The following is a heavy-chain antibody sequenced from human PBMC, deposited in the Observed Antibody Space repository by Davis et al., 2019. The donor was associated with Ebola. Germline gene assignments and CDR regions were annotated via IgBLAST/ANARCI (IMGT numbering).Heavy chain of an antibody. CDR2: VNWNGGGT. D-gene: IGHD5-18*01. Sequence: GGSLRLSCTASGFIFDDYGMSWVRQAPGKGLECICGVNWNGGGTRYADSVKGRFTISRDNSKNTLSLQMNSLRPEDTALYYCAKGISPDTAMDYWGQGTLVTVSS. J-gene: IGHJ4*02. V-gene: IGHV3-20*04. CDR3: AKGISPDTAMDY. CDR1: GFIFDDYG.